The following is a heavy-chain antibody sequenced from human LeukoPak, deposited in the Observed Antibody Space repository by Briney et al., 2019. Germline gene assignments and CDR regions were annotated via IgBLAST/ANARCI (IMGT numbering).Heavy chain of an antibody. CDR1: GFTFSNAC. J-gene: IGHJ6*02. V-gene: IGHV3-15*01. D-gene: IGHD6-13*01. Sequence: GGSLRLSCAASGFTFSNACMSWVRQAPGKGLEWVGRIKSNSDGGTAEYAAPVRGRVTISIDDSKHTLYLQMNSLNSVDTAVYYCTTVAAVLLWGLDVWGQGTTVTVSS. CDR2: IKSNSDGGTA. CDR3: TTVAAVLLWGLDV.